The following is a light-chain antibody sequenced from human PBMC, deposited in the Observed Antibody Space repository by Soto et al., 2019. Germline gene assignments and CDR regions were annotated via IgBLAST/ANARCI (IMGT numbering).Light chain of an antibody. CDR3: QQYGGSPRT. CDR2: GAS. Sequence: EIVLTQSPATLSVSLGERATLSCRASQSISSNLAWYQQRRGQAPRLLIHGASNRATGIPDRFSGSGSGTDFTLTITRLEPEDFAVYYCQQYGGSPRTFGQGTKV. J-gene: IGKJ1*01. V-gene: IGKV3-20*01. CDR1: QSISSN.